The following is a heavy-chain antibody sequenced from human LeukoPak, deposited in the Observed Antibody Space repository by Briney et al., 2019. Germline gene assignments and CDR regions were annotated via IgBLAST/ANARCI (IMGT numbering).Heavy chain of an antibody. D-gene: IGHD3-22*01. V-gene: IGHV3-30*18. Sequence: GGSQRLSCAASGFTFSSYGMHWVRQAPGKGLEWVAVISYDGSNKYYADSVKGRFTISRDNSKNTLYLQMNSLRAEDTAVYYCAKDQSRIVVVITYYYYYGMDVWGQGTTVTVSS. J-gene: IGHJ6*02. CDR2: ISYDGSNK. CDR3: AKDQSRIVVVITYYYYYGMDV. CDR1: GFTFSSYG.